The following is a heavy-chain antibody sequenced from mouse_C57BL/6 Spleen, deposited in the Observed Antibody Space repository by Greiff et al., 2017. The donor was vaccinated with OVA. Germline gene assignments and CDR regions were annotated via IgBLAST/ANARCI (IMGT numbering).Heavy chain of an antibody. V-gene: IGHV1-55*01. CDR1: GYTFTSYW. CDR2: IYPGSGST. Sequence: QVQLQQSGAELVKPGASVKMSCKASGYTFTSYWITWVKQRPGQGLEWIGDIYPGSGSTNYNEKFKSKATLTVDTSSSTAYMQLSSLTSEDSAVYYCARREITTVVDYFDYWGQGTTLTVSS. J-gene: IGHJ2*01. D-gene: IGHD1-1*01. CDR3: ARREITTVVDYFDY.